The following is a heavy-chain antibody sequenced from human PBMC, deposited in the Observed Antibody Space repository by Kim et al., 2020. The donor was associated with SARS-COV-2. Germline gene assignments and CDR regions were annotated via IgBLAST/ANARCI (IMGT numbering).Heavy chain of an antibody. Sequence: SETLSLTCAVSGGSISSSNWWSWVRQPPGKGLEWIGEIYHGGSTNYNPSLKSRVTISVDKSKNQFSLKLSSVTAADTAVYYCARVSESITMIVVVRAYYYYGMDVWGQGTTVTVSS. D-gene: IGHD3-22*01. J-gene: IGHJ6*02. CDR2: IYHGGST. CDR1: GGSISSSNW. V-gene: IGHV4-4*02. CDR3: ARVSESITMIVVVRAYYYYGMDV.